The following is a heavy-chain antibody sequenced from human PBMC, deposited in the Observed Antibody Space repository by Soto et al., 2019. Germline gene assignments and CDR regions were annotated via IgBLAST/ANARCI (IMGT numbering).Heavy chain of an antibody. CDR2: IYYSGST. CDR3: ARNSRYSHNWFDP. V-gene: IGHV4-59*08. Sequence: SETLSLTCTVSGGSISSYYWSWIRQPPGKGLEWIGYIYYSGSTNYNPSLKSRVTISVDTSKNQFSLKLSSVTAADTAVYYCARNSRYSHNWFDPWGQGTLVTVSS. J-gene: IGHJ5*02. D-gene: IGHD2-2*02. CDR1: GGSISSYY.